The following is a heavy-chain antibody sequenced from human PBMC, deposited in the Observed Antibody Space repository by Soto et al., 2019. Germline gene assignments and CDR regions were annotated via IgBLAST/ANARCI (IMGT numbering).Heavy chain of an antibody. CDR2: ISAYNGNT. J-gene: IGHJ6*02. D-gene: IGHD2-15*01. V-gene: IGHV1-18*01. CDR3: ARDRRGAGEWWHVILAYYYYYYGMDV. Sequence: AASVKVSCKASGYTFTSYGISWVRQAPGQGLEWMGWISAYNGNTNYAQKLQGRVTMTTDTSTSTAYMELRSLRSDDTAVYYCARDRRGAGEWWHVILAYYYYYYGMDVWGQGTTVTVSS. CDR1: GYTFTSYG.